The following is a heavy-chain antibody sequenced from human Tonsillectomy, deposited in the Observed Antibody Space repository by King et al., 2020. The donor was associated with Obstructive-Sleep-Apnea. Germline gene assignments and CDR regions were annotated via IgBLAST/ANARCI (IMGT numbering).Heavy chain of an antibody. V-gene: IGHV4-59*08. D-gene: IGHD5-12*01. Sequence: QLQESGPGLVKPSETLSLTCTVSGGSINNYYWSWIRQPPGKGLEWIGYMNYSGNTNFNPSLKSRVTISADTSKTQFSLRLSSVTAADTAVYYCARHRGVEDYGGYGDYFDYWGQGTLVTVSS. CDR2: MNYSGNT. CDR3: ARHRGVEDYGGYGDYFDY. J-gene: IGHJ4*02. CDR1: GGSINNYY.